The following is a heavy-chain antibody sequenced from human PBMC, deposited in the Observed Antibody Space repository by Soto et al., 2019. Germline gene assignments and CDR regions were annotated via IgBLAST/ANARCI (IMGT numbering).Heavy chain of an antibody. CDR2: INAGNGNT. CDR1: GYTFTGYA. Sequence: QVQLVQSGAEEKKPGASVKVSCKASGYTFTGYAMHWVRQAXGXXLEWMGWINAGNGNTKYSQKFQGRVTITRDTXXXXXXXXXXXXXXXXXXXXYXAXAVAXPADFDYWGQGTLVTVSS. J-gene: IGHJ4*02. CDR3: AXAVAXPADFDY. V-gene: IGHV1-3*05.